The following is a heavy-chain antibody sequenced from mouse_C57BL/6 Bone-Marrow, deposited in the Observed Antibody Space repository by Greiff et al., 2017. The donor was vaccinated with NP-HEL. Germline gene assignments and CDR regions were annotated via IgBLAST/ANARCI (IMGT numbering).Heavy chain of an antibody. J-gene: IGHJ4*01. CDR3: ARCNGLLRSLYAMDY. CDR2: IYPRSGNT. Sequence: QVQLQQSGAELARPGASVKLSCKASGYTFTSYGISWVKQRTGQGLEWIGEIYPRSGNTYYNEKFKGKATLTADKSSSTAYMELRSLTSEDSAVYFCARCNGLLRSLYAMDYWGQGTSVTVSS. CDR1: GYTFTSYG. D-gene: IGHD1-1*01. V-gene: IGHV1-81*01.